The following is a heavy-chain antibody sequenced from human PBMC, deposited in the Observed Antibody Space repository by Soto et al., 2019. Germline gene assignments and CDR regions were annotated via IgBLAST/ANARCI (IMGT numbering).Heavy chain of an antibody. CDR2: INAGNGNT. J-gene: IGHJ6*02. CDR1: GYTFTSYA. Sequence: ASVKVFCKASGYTFTSYAMHWVRRAPGQRLEWMGWINAGNGNTKYSQKFQGRVTITRDTSASTAYMELSSLRSEDTAVYYCARADCSSTSCYKGGVYYGMDVWGQGTTVTVSS. D-gene: IGHD2-2*02. V-gene: IGHV1-3*01. CDR3: ARADCSSTSCYKGGVYYGMDV.